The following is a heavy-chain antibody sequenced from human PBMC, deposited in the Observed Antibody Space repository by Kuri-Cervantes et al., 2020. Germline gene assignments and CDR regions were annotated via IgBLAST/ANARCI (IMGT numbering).Heavy chain of an antibody. CDR1: GGSFSGYY. Sequence: SQTLSLTCAVYGGSFSGYYWSWIRQPPGKGLEWIGEINHSGSTNYNPSLKSRVTISVDTSKNQFSLKLSSVTAADTAVYYCARSSGYYGSGSYPYYYYYMDVWGKGTTVTVSS. CDR3: ARSSGYYGSGSYPYYYYYMDV. D-gene: IGHD3-10*01. CDR2: INHSGST. V-gene: IGHV4-34*01. J-gene: IGHJ6*03.